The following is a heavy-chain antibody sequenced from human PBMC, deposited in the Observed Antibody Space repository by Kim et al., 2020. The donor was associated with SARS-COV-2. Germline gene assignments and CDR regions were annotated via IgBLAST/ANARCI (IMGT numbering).Heavy chain of an antibody. D-gene: IGHD6-6*01. V-gene: IGHV3-43*02. CDR1: EFSSDDFA. Sequence: GGSLRLSCTPAEFSSDDFAMHWVRQAPGKGLEGVSLISGDGDFTDYTDSVKGRFVISRDNAKNSLYLQMNSLRPEDTAIYYCSKWPRASSHPFGPWGQGTLVTVSS. CDR3: SKWPRASSHPFGP. J-gene: IGHJ5*02. CDR2: ISGDGDFT.